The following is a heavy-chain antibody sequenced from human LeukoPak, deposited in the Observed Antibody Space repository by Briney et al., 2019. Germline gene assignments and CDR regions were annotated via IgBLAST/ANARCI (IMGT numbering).Heavy chain of an antibody. D-gene: IGHD2-15*01. V-gene: IGHV4-34*01. J-gene: IGHJ6*03. Sequence: SETLSLTCAVYGGSFSGYYWSWIRQPPGKGLEWIGEINHSGSTNYNPSLKIRVTISADTSKNQFSLKLSSVTAADTAVYYCARSPSIYCSGGSCYSLGGYYMDVWGKGTTVTVSS. CDR2: INHSGST. CDR3: ARSPSIYCSGGSCYSLGGYYMDV. CDR1: GGSFSGYY.